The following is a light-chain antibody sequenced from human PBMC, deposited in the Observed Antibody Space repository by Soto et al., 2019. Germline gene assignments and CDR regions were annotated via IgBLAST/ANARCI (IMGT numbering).Light chain of an antibody. J-gene: IGLJ2*01. V-gene: IGLV1-40*01. CDR2: GNN. CDR1: SSNIGTGYD. CDR3: QSFGSRLGDLI. Sequence: QSVLTQPPSVSGAPGQRVTISCTGSSSNIGTGYDVHWYQQLPGTAPKLLIYGNNNRPSGVPDRFSGSKSGPSASLAITGLQAEEEGGYYWQSFGSRLGDLIFRGRTKLTVL.